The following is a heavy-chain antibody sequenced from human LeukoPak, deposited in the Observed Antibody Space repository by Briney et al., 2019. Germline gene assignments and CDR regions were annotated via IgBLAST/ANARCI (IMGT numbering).Heavy chain of an antibody. CDR2: IIPIFGTA. D-gene: IGHD3-22*01. V-gene: IGHV1-69*01. CDR3: ARDMGPEYYDSSGSSPFDY. Sequence: SVKVSCKASGGTFSSYAISWVRQAPGQGLEWMGGIIPIFGTANYAQMFQGRVTITADESTSTAYMELSSLRSEDTAVYYCARDMGPEYYDSSGSSPFDYWGQGTLVTVSS. CDR1: GGTFSSYA. J-gene: IGHJ4*02.